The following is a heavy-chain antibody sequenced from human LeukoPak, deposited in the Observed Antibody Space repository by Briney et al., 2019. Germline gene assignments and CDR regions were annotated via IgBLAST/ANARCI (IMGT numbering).Heavy chain of an antibody. Sequence: SETLSLTCTVSGGSISSYYWSWIRQPPGKGLEWIGYIYYSGSTNYNPSLKSRVTISVDTSKNQFSLKLSSVTAADTAVYYCARACGSGSYLFDYWGQGTPVTVSS. CDR2: IYYSGST. D-gene: IGHD3-10*01. CDR1: GGSISSYY. V-gene: IGHV4-59*01. J-gene: IGHJ4*02. CDR3: ARACGSGSYLFDY.